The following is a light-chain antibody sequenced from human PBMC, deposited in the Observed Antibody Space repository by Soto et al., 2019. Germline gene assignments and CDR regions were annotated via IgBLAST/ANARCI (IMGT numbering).Light chain of an antibody. CDR2: GAA. Sequence: NLFTQSPGTPFLSPREKATPSRRASQSVSSSYLAWYQQKPGQAPRLLIYGAASRATGIPDRFSGSGSGTDFTLTISRLEPEAFAVYYCQQYGSSPPRAFGQGTKVAIK. J-gene: IGKJ1*01. V-gene: IGKV3-20*01. CDR1: QSVSSSY. CDR3: QQYGSSPPRA.